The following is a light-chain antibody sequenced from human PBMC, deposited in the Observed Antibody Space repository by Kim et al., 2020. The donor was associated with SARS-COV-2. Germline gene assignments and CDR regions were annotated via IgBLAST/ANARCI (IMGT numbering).Light chain of an antibody. V-gene: IGKV1-5*03. Sequence: DIQMTQSPSTLSAFIGDRVTITCRTSQNIDRWLAWFQQKPGKPPNLLIYKASSLESGVPSRFSGSGSGTEFALTINSLQPDDFATYYCQQYNLYWTFGQGTKVDIK. CDR2: KAS. CDR3: QQYNLYWT. CDR1: QNIDRW. J-gene: IGKJ1*01.